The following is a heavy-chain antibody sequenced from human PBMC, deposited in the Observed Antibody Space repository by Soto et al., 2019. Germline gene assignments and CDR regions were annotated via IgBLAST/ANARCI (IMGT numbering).Heavy chain of an antibody. Sequence: QVHLVQSGAEVKKPGASVKVSCKASGYTFTSYGITWVRQAPGQGLEWMGWISAHNGNTDSAQKLQGRVIVTRDTSTRTAYMGLSSLKYGDTAVYYCERGRYGDYWGQGALVTVFS. V-gene: IGHV1-18*01. J-gene: IGHJ4*02. D-gene: IGHD1-1*01. CDR2: ISAHNGNT. CDR1: GYTFTSYG. CDR3: ERGRYGDY.